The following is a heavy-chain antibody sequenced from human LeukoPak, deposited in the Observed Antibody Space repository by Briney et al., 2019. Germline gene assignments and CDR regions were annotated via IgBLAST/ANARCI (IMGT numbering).Heavy chain of an antibody. CDR3: ARGKYYDFWSGYYSHY. CDR1: GFTVSSNY. J-gene: IGHJ4*02. Sequence: PGGSLRLPCAASGFTVSSNYMSWVRQAPGKGLEWVSVIYSGGSTYYADSVKGRFTISRDNSKNTLYLQMNSLRAEDTAVYYCARGKYYDFWSGYYSHYWGQGTLVTVSS. V-gene: IGHV3-66*02. CDR2: IYSGGST. D-gene: IGHD3-3*01.